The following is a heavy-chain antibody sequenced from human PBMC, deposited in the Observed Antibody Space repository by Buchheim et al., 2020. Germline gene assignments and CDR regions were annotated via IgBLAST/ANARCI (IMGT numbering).Heavy chain of an antibody. CDR3: ARDQEYSSSSGLNY. CDR2: ISSSSSTI. D-gene: IGHD6-6*01. V-gene: IGHV3-48*01. Sequence: EVQLVESGGGLVQPGGSLRLSCAASGFTFSSYSMNWVRQAPGKGLEWVSYISSSSSTIYYAYSVKGRFTISRDNAKYSLYLQMNSLRAEDTAVYYCARDQEYSSSSGLNYWGQGTL. J-gene: IGHJ4*02. CDR1: GFTFSSYS.